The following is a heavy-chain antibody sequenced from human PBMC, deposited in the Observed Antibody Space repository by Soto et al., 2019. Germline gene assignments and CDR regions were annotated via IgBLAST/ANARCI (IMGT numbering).Heavy chain of an antibody. CDR3: ARTWMTTGYYYRMDV. CDR2: IIPIFGTA. CDR1: GGTFSSYA. V-gene: IGHV1-69*13. J-gene: IGHJ6*02. Sequence: VKVSCKASGGTFSSYAISWVRQAPGQGLEWMGGIIPIFGTANYAQKFQGRVTITADESTSTAYMELSSLRSEDPAVYYCARTWMTTGYYYRMDVWRQRPTVTVSS. D-gene: IGHD4-17*01.